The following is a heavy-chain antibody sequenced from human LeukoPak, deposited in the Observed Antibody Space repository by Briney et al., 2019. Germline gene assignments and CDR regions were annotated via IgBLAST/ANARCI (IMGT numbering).Heavy chain of an antibody. CDR3: AKEYVGSLFYYGMDV. D-gene: IGHD1-26*01. Sequence: KPSETLSLTCTVSGGSFSSSSYFWGWIRQPPGKGLEWIGTISYSGSTYYNPSLKSRVTISVDTSKNQFSLKLRSVTAADTAVYYCAKEYVGSLFYYGMDVWGQGTTLTVSS. V-gene: IGHV4-39*02. CDR2: ISYSGST. J-gene: IGHJ6*02. CDR1: GGSFSSSSYF.